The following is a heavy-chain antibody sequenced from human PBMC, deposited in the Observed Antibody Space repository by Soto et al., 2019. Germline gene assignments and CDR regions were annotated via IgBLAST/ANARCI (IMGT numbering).Heavy chain of an antibody. Sequence: PSETLSLTCAVSGGSISSSNWWSWVRQPPGKGLEWIGEIYHSGSTNYNPSLKSRVTISVGKSKNQFSLKLSSVTAADTAVYYCARVSGSYYYGMDVWGQGTTVPSP. V-gene: IGHV4-4*02. CDR1: GGSISSSNW. D-gene: IGHD1-26*01. CDR3: ARVSGSYYYGMDV. J-gene: IGHJ6*02. CDR2: IYHSGST.